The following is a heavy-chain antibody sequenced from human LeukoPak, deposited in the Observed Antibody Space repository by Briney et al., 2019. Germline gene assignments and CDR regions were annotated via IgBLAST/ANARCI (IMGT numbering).Heavy chain of an antibody. Sequence: ASVKVSCKASGYTFTSYYMHWVRQAPGQGLEWMGIINPSGGSTSYAQKFQGRVTMTRDMSTSTVYMELSSLRSEDTAVYYCASTGRPLYNWNDPRDAFDIWGQGTMVTVSS. D-gene: IGHD1-20*01. V-gene: IGHV1-46*01. CDR1: GYTFTSYY. CDR2: INPSGGST. CDR3: ASTGRPLYNWNDPRDAFDI. J-gene: IGHJ3*02.